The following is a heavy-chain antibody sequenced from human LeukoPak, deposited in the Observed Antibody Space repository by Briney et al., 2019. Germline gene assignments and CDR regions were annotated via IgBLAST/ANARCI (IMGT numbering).Heavy chain of an antibody. D-gene: IGHD3-22*01. CDR3: ARVSGSSGYLYDY. V-gene: IGHV3-33*01. CDR1: GFTFSSYG. J-gene: IGHJ4*02. Sequence: GGSLRLSCAASGFTFSSYGMHWVRQAPGKGLEWVAVIWYDGSNKYYADSVKGRFTISRDNSKNTLYLQMSSLRAEDTAVYYCARVSGSSGYLYDYWGQGTLVTVSS. CDR2: IWYDGSNK.